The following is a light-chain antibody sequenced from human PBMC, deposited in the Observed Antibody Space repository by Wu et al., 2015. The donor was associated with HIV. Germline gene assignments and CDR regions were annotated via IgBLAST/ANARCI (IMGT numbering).Light chain of an antibody. V-gene: IGKV3-11*01. Sequence: DIVLTQSPATLSVSPGKRATLSCRASQSVSTYLAWYQQKPGQAPRLLMYDASNRATGIPVRFGGSGSGTDFTLTISSLEPEDFAVYYCQQRSNWPLTFGQGTRLEIK. CDR3: QQRSNWPLT. CDR2: DAS. CDR1: QSVSTY. J-gene: IGKJ5*01.